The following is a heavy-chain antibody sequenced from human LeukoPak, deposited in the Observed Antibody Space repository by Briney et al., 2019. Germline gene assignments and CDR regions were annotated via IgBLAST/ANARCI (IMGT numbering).Heavy chain of an antibody. CDR3: ARDIVVVVAATGPHVGGGFDY. CDR1: GGTFSSYA. V-gene: IGHV1-69*04. CDR2: IIPILGIA. Sequence: ASVKVSCKASGGTFSSYAISWVRQAPGQGLEWMGRIIPILGIANYAQKFQVRVTITADKSTSTAYMELSSLRSEDTAVYYCARDIVVVVAATGPHVGGGFDYWGQGTLVTVSS. J-gene: IGHJ4*02. D-gene: IGHD2-15*01.